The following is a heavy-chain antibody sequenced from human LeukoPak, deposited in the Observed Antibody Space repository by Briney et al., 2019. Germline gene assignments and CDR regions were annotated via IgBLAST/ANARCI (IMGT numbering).Heavy chain of an antibody. CDR2: IYYSGST. D-gene: IGHD4-11*01. CDR1: GGSFSGYY. CDR3: ASFYSNDAFDI. J-gene: IGHJ3*02. Sequence: PSETLSLTCAVYGGSFSGYYWSWIRQPPGKGLEWIGYIYYSGSTNYNPSLKSRVTISVDTSKNQFSLKLSSVTAADTAVYYCASFYSNDAFDIWGQGTMVTVSS. V-gene: IGHV4-59*01.